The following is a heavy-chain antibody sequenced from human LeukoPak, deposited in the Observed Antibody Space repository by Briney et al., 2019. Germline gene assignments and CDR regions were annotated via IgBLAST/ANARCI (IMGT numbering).Heavy chain of an antibody. D-gene: IGHD6-13*01. V-gene: IGHV3-33*01. Sequence: GGSLRLSCAASGFIFSSYGIHWVRQAPGKGLEWVAVIWYDGSNKYYADSVKGRFTISRDNSKNTLYLQMNSLRAEDTAVYYCARSGIAAAGRFGWFDPWGQGTLVTVSS. CDR1: GFIFSSYG. J-gene: IGHJ5*02. CDR2: IWYDGSNK. CDR3: ARSGIAAAGRFGWFDP.